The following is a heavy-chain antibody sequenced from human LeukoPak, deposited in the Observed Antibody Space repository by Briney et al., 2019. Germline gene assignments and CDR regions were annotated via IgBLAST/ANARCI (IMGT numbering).Heavy chain of an antibody. D-gene: IGHD2-2*01. V-gene: IGHV4-4*07. J-gene: IGHJ3*02. CDR2: IYTSGST. CDR3: ARDLTVVVPAAIDNDAFDI. Sequence: SETLSLTCTVSGGSISSYYWSWIRQPAGKGLEGIGRIYTSGSTNYNPSLKSRVTMSVDTSKNQFSLKLSSVTAADTAVYYCARDLTVVVPAAIDNDAFDIWGRGTMVTVSS. CDR1: GGSISSYY.